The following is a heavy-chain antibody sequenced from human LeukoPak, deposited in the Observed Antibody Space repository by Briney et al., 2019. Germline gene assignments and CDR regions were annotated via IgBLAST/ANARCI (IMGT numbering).Heavy chain of an antibody. Sequence: QTGGSLRLSCAASGFTFSNHAMTWVRPAPGKGLEWVSEITGSGSSTYYADSVKGRFTISRDNSKNTMFLQMNSVRAEDTATYYCAREWFDFDYWGQGILVTVSS. J-gene: IGHJ4*02. CDR2: ITGSGSST. V-gene: IGHV3-23*01. D-gene: IGHD3-22*01. CDR1: GFTFSNHA. CDR3: AREWFDFDY.